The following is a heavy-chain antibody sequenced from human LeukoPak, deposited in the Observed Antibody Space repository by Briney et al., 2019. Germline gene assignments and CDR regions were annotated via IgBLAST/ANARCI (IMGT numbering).Heavy chain of an antibody. J-gene: IGHJ4*02. V-gene: IGHV3-21*01. D-gene: IGHD5-18*01. Sequence: KPGGSLRLSCTASGFTFSSYSMNWVRQAPGKGLEWVSSISSSSSYIYYADSVKGRFTISRDNAKSSLYLQMNSLRAEDTAVYYCARRGYSYGTMFDYWGQGTLVTVSS. CDR2: ISSSSSYI. CDR1: GFTFSSYS. CDR3: ARRGYSYGTMFDY.